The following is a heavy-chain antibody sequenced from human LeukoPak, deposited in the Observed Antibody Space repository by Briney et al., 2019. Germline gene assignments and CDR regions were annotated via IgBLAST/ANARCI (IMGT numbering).Heavy chain of an antibody. V-gene: IGHV3-30-3*01. D-gene: IGHD6-13*01. CDR1: GFTFSSYG. J-gene: IGHJ4*02. CDR2: VSYDGSDR. CDR3: ARDRDTAAAAYFFDY. Sequence: GGSLRLSCAASGFTFSSYGMHWGRQAPGKGLEWAAVVSYDGSDRHYADSVKGRFTISRDNSKNTLYLQMNSLRAEDTAVYYCARDRDTAAAAYFFDYWGQGTLVTVSS.